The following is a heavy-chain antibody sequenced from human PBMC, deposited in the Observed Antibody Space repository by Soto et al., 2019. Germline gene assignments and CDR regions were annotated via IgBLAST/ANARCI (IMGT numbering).Heavy chain of an antibody. V-gene: IGHV3-23*01. Sequence: PGGSLRLSCTASGFTFSNFAMSWVRQAPGRGLEWVSSLNGGANGPKYADSVKGRFTISRDNSKNTLYLQINSLSADDTAVYYCAKDPGNARYFDSWGQGTLVTVSS. CDR1: GFTFSNFA. CDR3: AKDPGNARYFDS. CDR2: LNGGANGP. J-gene: IGHJ4*02.